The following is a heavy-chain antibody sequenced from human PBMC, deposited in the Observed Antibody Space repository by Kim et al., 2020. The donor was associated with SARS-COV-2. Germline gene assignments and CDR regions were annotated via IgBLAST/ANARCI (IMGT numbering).Heavy chain of an antibody. CDR3: ARVSRGYNYYIDI. V-gene: IGHV4-59*01. J-gene: IGHJ6*03. Sequence: NYTPTPKRRATVSTDKSTNQFSLKLSSVTTADTAVYYCARVSRGYNYYIDIWGKGTTVTVSS.